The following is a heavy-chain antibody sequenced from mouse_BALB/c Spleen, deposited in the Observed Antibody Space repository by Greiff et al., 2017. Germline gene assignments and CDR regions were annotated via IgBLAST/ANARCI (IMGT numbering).Heavy chain of an antibody. J-gene: IGHJ2*01. CDR2: ISSGGST. CDR1: GFTFSSYA. Sequence: EVKLVESGGGLVKPGGSLKLSCAASGFTFSSYAMSWVRQTPEKRLEWVASISSGGSTYYPDSVKGRFTISRDNARNILYLQMSSLRSEDTAMYYCARGKVFDDWGQGTTLTVSS. V-gene: IGHV5-6-5*01. CDR3: ARGKVFDD.